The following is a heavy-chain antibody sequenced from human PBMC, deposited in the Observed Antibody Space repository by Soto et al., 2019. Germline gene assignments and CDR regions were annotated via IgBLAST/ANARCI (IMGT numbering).Heavy chain of an antibody. V-gene: IGHV1-58*01. D-gene: IGHD3-22*01. CDR2: IVVGSGNT. CDR1: GFTFTSSA. Sequence: SVKVSCKASGFTFTSSAVQWVRQARGQRLEWIGWIVVGSGNTNYAQKFQERVTITRDMSTSTAYMELSSLRSEDTAVYYCARAGSSGYYLDYWGQGTLVTVS. J-gene: IGHJ4*02. CDR3: ARAGSSGYYLDY.